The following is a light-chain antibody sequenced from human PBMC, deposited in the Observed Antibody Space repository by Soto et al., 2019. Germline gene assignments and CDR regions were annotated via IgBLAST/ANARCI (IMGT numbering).Light chain of an antibody. V-gene: IGKV3-20*01. CDR2: GAS. Sequence: EIVVTQSPGTLSLSPGDGDTLSCRASQTIRSNHLAWYQQKPGQVPRLLIFGASSRAAGIPDRFSGSGSGTDFTLTISRLEPEDFAVYYCQQYVDSPYTFGQGTKVEIK. CDR3: QQYVDSPYT. CDR1: QTIRSNH. J-gene: IGKJ2*01.